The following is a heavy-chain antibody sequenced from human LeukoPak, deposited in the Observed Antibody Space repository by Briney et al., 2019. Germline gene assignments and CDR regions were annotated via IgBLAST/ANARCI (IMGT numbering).Heavy chain of an antibody. Sequence: PSETLSLTCAVYGGSFRGYYWSWIRQPPGKGLEWIGEINHSGSTNYNPSLKSRVTTSVDTSKNQFSLKLSSVTAADTAVYSCARGRYGDYERYFDYWGQGTLVTVSS. V-gene: IGHV4-34*01. CDR1: GGSFRGYY. D-gene: IGHD4-17*01. CDR3: ARGRYGDYERYFDY. J-gene: IGHJ4*02. CDR2: INHSGST.